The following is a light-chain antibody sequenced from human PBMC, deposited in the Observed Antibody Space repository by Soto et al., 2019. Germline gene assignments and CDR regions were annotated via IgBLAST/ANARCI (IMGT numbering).Light chain of an antibody. CDR2: GAS. Sequence: EIEMAQSPATLSVSPGERATLSCRASQSVSSTLAWYQQKPGQAPWLLIYGASTRATGVPARFSGSGSGTEFTLTISSLQSEDFAVYYCQQYNNCPLTFGGGTKVEI. J-gene: IGKJ4*01. CDR3: QQYNNCPLT. CDR1: QSVSST. V-gene: IGKV3-15*01.